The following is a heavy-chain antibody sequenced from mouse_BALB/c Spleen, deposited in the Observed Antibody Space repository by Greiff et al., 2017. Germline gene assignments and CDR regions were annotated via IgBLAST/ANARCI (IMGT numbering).Heavy chain of an antibody. V-gene: IGHV1-15*01. CDR3: TRLGLRGWYFDV. D-gene: IGHD2-4*01. CDR1: GYTFTDYE. J-gene: IGHJ1*01. Sequence: QVQLKESGAELVRPGASVTLSCKASGYTFTDYEMHWVKQTPVHGLEWIGAIDPETGGTAYNQKFKGKATLTADKSSSTAYMELRSLTSEDSAVYYCTRLGLRGWYFDVWGAGTTVTVSS. CDR2: IDPETGGT.